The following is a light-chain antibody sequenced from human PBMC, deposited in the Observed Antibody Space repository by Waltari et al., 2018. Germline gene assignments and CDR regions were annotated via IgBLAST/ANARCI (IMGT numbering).Light chain of an antibody. J-gene: IGKJ3*01. CDR2: DAS. CDR1: QSVSRY. CDR3: QQRSNWLFT. Sequence: ETVLTQSPANLSLSPGERATLSCRASQSVSRYLAWYQQKPGQAPRLLIYDASNRATGIPARFSGSGSGTDFTLTISSLEPEDFAVYYCQQRSNWLFTFGPGTKVDIK. V-gene: IGKV3-11*01.